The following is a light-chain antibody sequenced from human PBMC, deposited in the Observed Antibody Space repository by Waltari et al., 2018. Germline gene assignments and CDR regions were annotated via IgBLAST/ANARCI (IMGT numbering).Light chain of an antibody. CDR2: SNS. V-gene: IGLV1-44*01. J-gene: IGLJ2*01. CDR1: WSNIGSNA. CDR3: SAWDDSLNGQVV. Sequence: QSLLTQPPSASGTPGQRVTISCSGSWSNIGSNAVSWYQQLPGTAPKLLIHSNSRLPSGVPDRFSCSKSGTSASLVISGRQSADESDYYCSAWDDSLNGQVVFGGGTKVTVL.